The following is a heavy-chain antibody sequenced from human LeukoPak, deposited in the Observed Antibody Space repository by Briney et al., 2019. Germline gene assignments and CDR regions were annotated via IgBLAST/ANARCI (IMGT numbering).Heavy chain of an antibody. J-gene: IGHJ4*02. CDR3: ARALEPPSSPFDY. Sequence: ASVKVSCKASGYTFTSYDIHWVRQATGQGLAWTGWMNPNSGNTGYAQKFQGRVTMTRNTSISTAYMELSSLRSEDTAVYYCARALEPPSSPFDYWGQGTLVTVSS. CDR2: MNPNSGNT. V-gene: IGHV1-8*01. D-gene: IGHD1-1*01. CDR1: GYTFTSYD.